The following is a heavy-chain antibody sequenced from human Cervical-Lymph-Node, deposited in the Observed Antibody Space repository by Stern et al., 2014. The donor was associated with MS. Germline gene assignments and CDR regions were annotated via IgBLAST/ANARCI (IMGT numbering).Heavy chain of an antibody. V-gene: IGHV2-5*02. CDR3: AHRQGVHAPFDF. CDR1: GFSLTTSGVA. J-gene: IGHJ4*02. D-gene: IGHD3-16*01. Sequence: IPLKESGPTLVKPTQTLTLTCTFSGFSLTTSGVAVGWIRQPPGKALEWLALIYWDDDKWSSSSLKNRLTITKDTSKNQVVLIVTSMDPVDTATYYCAHRQGVHAPFDFWGQGTLVTVSS. CDR2: IYWDDDK.